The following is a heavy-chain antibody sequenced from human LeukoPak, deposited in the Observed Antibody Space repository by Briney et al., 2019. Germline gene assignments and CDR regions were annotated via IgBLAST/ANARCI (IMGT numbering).Heavy chain of an antibody. J-gene: IGHJ4*02. D-gene: IGHD5-18*01. CDR1: GFTFSSYA. V-gene: IGHV3-23*01. Sequence: GGSLRLSCAASGFTFSSYAMSWVRQAPGKGLEWVSAISGSGGSTYYADSVKGRFTISRDNSKNTLYLQMNSLRAEDTAVYYCAKTRGPRRVDTAMVDYWGQGTLVTVSS. CDR2: ISGSGGST. CDR3: AKTRGPRRVDTAMVDY.